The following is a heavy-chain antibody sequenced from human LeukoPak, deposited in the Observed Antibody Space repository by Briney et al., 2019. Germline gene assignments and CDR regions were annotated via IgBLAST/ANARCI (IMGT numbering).Heavy chain of an antibody. CDR3: ASAMENSGWYVFDY. D-gene: IGHD6-19*01. V-gene: IGHV1-2*02. J-gene: IGHJ4*02. Sequence: ASVKVSCKIVGDSVTALPVYWVRQAPGKGLEWMGWTNPNSGGTNYAQKFQGRVTMTRDTSISTAYMELSRLRSDDTAVYYCASAMENSGWYVFDYWGQGTLVTVSS. CDR2: TNPNSGGT. CDR1: GDSVTALP.